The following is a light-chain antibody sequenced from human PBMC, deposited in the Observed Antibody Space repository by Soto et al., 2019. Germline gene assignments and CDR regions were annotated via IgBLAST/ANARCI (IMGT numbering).Light chain of an antibody. CDR3: QQYGSSPIT. V-gene: IGKV3-20*01. Sequence: EIVLTQSPGTLSFSPGERATLSCRASQSVSSNYLAWYQQKPGQAPSLLIYGASSRATGIPDRFSGSGSGTDFTLTISRLESEDFAVYYCQQYGSSPITFGQGTRLEIK. J-gene: IGKJ5*01. CDR1: QSVSSNY. CDR2: GAS.